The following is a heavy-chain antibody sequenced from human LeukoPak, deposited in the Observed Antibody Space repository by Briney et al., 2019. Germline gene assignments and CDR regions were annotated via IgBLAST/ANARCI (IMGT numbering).Heavy chain of an antibody. CDR1: GGSISSSSYY. CDR2: IYYSGST. Sequence: SETLSLTCTVSGGSISSSSYYWGWIRQPPGKGLEWIGSIYYSGSTYYNPSLKSRVTISVDTSKNQFSLKLSSVTAADTAVYYCASRRGGYFDYWGQGTLVTVSS. J-gene: IGHJ4*02. D-gene: IGHD3-10*01. CDR3: ASRRGGYFDY. V-gene: IGHV4-39*07.